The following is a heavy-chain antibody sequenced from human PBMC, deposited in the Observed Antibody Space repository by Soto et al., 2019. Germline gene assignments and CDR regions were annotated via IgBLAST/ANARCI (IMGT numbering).Heavy chain of an antibody. CDR2: VYYSGTP. Sequence: SETLSLTCTVSGGSVSIATYYWNWIRQPPGKGLEWIGSVYYSGTPNYNPSLKSRVTISMDTSYNRLSLKLRSVTAADTAVYYCARDLYFRTATWGMDVWGQGKRVTFSS. CDR1: GGSVSIATYY. CDR3: ARDLYFRTATWGMDV. D-gene: IGHD2-21*02. J-gene: IGHJ6*02. V-gene: IGHV4-61*01.